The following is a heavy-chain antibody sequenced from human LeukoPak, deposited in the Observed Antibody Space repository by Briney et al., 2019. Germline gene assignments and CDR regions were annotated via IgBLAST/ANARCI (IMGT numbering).Heavy chain of an antibody. CDR2: IWYDGSNK. V-gene: IGHV3-33*01. Sequence: PGGSLRLSCAASGFTFSSYGMHWVRQAPGKGLEWVAVIWYDGSNKYYADSVKGRFTISRDNSKNTLYLQMNSLRAEDTAVYYCAREYYDILTGPPTYYYGMDVWGQGTTVTVSS. CDR3: AREYYDILTGPPTYYYGMDV. J-gene: IGHJ6*02. D-gene: IGHD3-9*01. CDR1: GFTFSSYG.